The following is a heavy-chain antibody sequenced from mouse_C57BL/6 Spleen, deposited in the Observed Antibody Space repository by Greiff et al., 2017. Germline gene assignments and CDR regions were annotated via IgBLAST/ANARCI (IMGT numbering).Heavy chain of an antibody. V-gene: IGHV1-55*01. D-gene: IGHD2-4*01. CDR3: ATHDYGSSYWYFDV. CDR1: GYTFTSYW. Sequence: QVQLQQPGAELVKPGASVKMSCKASGYTFTSYWITWVKQRPVQGLEWIGDIYPGSGSTNYNEKFKSKSTLTVDTSSSTAYMQLSSLTSEDSAVYYCATHDYGSSYWYFDVWGTGTTVTVSS. CDR2: IYPGSGST. J-gene: IGHJ1*03.